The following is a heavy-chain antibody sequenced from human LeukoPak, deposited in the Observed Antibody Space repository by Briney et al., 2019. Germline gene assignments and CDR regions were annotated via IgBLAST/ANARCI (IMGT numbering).Heavy chain of an antibody. CDR1: EFTFSTYG. D-gene: IGHD6-13*01. CDR3: AKDRYSGLNTIDY. Sequence: GSLRLSCAASEFTFSTYGMHWVRQAPGKGLEWVAVISYDGSYKFYADSVKGRFTISRDNSKSTLYLQMNSLRAEDTAVNYCAKDRYSGLNTIDYWGQGTLVTVSS. V-gene: IGHV3-30*18. CDR2: ISYDGSYK. J-gene: IGHJ4*02.